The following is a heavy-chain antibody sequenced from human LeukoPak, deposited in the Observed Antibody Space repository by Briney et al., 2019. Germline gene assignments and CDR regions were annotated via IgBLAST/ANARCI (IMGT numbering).Heavy chain of an antibody. CDR3: ARSLYCSSTSCYRTDAFDI. CDR2: ISSSSSYI. J-gene: IGHJ3*02. Sequence: PGGSLRLSCAASGFTFSSYSMNWVRQAPGKGLEWVSSISSSSSYIYYADSVKGRFTISRDNAKNSLYLQMNSLRAEDTAVYYCARSLYCSSTSCYRTDAFDIWGQGTMVTVSS. CDR1: GFTFSSYS. D-gene: IGHD2-2*01. V-gene: IGHV3-21*01.